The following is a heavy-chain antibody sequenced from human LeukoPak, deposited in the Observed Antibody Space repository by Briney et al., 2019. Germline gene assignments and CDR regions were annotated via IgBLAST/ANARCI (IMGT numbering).Heavy chain of an antibody. CDR3: ARGGRPVTRKFDY. CDR1: GGSFSGYY. Sequence: SETLSLTCAVYGGSFSGYYWSWIRQPPGEGLEWIGEINHSGSTNYNPSLKSRVTISVDTSKNQFSLKLSSVTAADTAVYYCARGGRPVTRKFDYWGQGTLVTVSS. CDR2: INHSGST. V-gene: IGHV4-34*01. D-gene: IGHD4-17*01. J-gene: IGHJ4*02.